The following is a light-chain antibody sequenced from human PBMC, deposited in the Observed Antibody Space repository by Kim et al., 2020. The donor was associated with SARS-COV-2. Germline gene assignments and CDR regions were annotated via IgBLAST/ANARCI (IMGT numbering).Light chain of an antibody. CDR3: QKYYSDPS. Sequence: SASVGDRVTITCRASQGSSNYLAWYQQKPGKVPKLLIYAASTLQSGVPSRFSGTGSGTDFTLTISSLQPEDVATYYCQKYYSDPSFGQGTKVDIK. CDR2: AAS. V-gene: IGKV1-27*01. CDR1: QGSSNY. J-gene: IGKJ1*01.